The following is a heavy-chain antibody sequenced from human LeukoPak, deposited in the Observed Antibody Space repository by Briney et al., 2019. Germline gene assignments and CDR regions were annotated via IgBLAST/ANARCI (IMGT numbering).Heavy chain of an antibody. Sequence: ASVKLSCTSSGDTFTRYYMHWVRQPPGQGLEWMGIINPSGGSTSYAQKFQGRVTMTRDTSTSTVYMELSSLRSEDTAIYYCARVGCGGDCYADAFDIWAQGPVHTVSS. CDR3: ARVGCGGDCYADAFDI. CDR2: INPSGGST. J-gene: IGHJ3*02. D-gene: IGHD2-21*02. V-gene: IGHV1-46*01. CDR1: GDTFTRYY.